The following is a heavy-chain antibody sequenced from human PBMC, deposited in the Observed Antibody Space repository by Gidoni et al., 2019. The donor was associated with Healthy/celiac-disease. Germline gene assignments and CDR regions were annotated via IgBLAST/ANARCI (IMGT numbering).Heavy chain of an antibody. D-gene: IGHD3-10*01. V-gene: IGHV3-21*01. CDR3: ARDQRSFGDLNGMDV. CDR1: GFTFSSYS. CDR2: IIRSSSYI. J-gene: IGHJ6*02. Sequence: EVQLVESGGGLVKPGGSLRLSCAASGFTFSSYSMNWVRQAPGKGLEWVSSIIRSSSYIYYADSVKGRFTISRDNAKNSLYLQMNSLRAEDTAVYYCARDQRSFGDLNGMDVWGQGTTVTVSS.